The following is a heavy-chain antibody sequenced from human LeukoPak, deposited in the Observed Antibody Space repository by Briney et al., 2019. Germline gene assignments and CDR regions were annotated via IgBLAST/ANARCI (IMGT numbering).Heavy chain of an antibody. D-gene: IGHD6-19*01. CDR2: ISAYNGNT. V-gene: IGHV1-18*01. CDR1: GYTFTSHG. CDR3: ARDYSSGWYAFDY. J-gene: IGHJ4*02. Sequence: VASVKVSCKASGYTFTSHGISWVRQAPGQGLEWMGWISAYNGNTNYAQKLQGRVTMTTDTSTSTAYMELRSLRSDDTAFYYCARDYSSGWYAFDYRGQGTLVTVSS.